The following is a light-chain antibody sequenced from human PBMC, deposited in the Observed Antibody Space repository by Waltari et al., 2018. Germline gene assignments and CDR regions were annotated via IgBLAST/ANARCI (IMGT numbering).Light chain of an antibody. J-gene: IGLJ1*01. V-gene: IGLV2-8*01. CDR3: SSYTGTSYV. Sequence: QSALTQPPSASGSLGQSVTISCTGTSSDVGAYDSVSWFQQHPGKAPKLIIWGVSKQPSGGPGRFSGSKSGNTASLTVSGLQSEDEADYYCSSYTGTSYVFGPGTQVTVL. CDR2: GVS. CDR1: SSDVGAYDS.